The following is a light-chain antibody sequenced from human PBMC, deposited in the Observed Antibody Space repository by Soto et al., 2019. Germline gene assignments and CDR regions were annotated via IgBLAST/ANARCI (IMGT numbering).Light chain of an antibody. V-gene: IGKV1-12*01. CDR2: AAS. Sequence: DIQMTQSPSSVSAPVGDRVTITCRVGQGIDNWLAWYEQNPGKAPKLLIYAASTLQSGVPSRFSGSRSGTGFTLTISSLQPEDFATYYCQQADRFPLTFGGGTVVEMK. CDR3: QQADRFPLT. CDR1: QGIDNW. J-gene: IGKJ4*01.